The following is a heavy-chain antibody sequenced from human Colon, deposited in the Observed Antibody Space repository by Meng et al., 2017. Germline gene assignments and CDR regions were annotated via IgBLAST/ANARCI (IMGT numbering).Heavy chain of an antibody. D-gene: IGHD3-22*01. J-gene: IGHJ3*02. CDR3: ARPGYYYDEDAFDI. Sequence: GQRVECGGTVLRTGGSLWLSWATFGVTFRSNAIGWARQAQGKGLGWVSAISGSGGSTYCADSVKGRFTISRDNSKNTLYLQMNSLRAEDTAVYYCARPGYYYDEDAFDIWGQGTMVTVSS. V-gene: IGHV3-23*04. CDR2: ISGSGGST. CDR1: GVTFRSNA.